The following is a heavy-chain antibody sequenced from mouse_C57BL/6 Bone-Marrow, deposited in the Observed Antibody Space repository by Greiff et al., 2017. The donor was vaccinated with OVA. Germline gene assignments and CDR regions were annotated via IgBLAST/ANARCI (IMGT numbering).Heavy chain of an antibody. CDR1: GFNIKNTY. V-gene: IGHV14-3*01. D-gene: IGHD1-1*01. Sequence: EVQLQQSVAELVRPGASVKLSCTASGFNIKNTYMHWVKQRPEQGLEWIGRIDPANGNTKYAPKFQGKATITADTSSNTAYLQLSSLTSEDTAIYYGASRYYYGSSRYYYAMDYWGQGTSVTVSS. CDR3: ASRYYYGSSRYYYAMDY. J-gene: IGHJ4*01. CDR2: IDPANGNT.